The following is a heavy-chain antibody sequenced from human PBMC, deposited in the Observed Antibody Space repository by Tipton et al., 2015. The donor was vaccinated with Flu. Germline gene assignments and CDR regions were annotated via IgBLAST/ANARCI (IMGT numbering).Heavy chain of an antibody. CDR3: ARDPFLGTGDAFDV. CDR2: IKQDGSEK. V-gene: IGHV3-7*01. Sequence: SLRLSCAASGFTLSSYWMSWVRQAPGKGLEWVANIKQDGSEKYYVDSVKGRFTISRDYAKRSVTLEMNSLRGEDTAVYFCARDPFLGTGDAFDVWGQGTVVTVSS. D-gene: IGHD1-1*01. CDR1: GFTLSSYW. J-gene: IGHJ3*01.